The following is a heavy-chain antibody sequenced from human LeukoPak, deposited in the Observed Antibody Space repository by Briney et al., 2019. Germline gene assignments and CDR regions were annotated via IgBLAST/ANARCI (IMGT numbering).Heavy chain of an antibody. CDR2: ISAYNGNT. CDR3: ARDEGYDILTGYYGTADY. J-gene: IGHJ4*02. V-gene: IGHV1-18*01. CDR1: GYTFTSYG. D-gene: IGHD3-9*01. Sequence: ASVKVSCKASGYTFTSYGISWVRQALGQGLEWMGWISAYNGNTNYAQKLQGRVTMTTDTSTSTAYMELRSLRSDDTAVYYCARDEGYDILTGYYGTADYWGQGTLVTVSS.